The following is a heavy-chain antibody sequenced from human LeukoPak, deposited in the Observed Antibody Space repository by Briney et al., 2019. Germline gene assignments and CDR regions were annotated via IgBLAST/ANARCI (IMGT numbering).Heavy chain of an antibody. D-gene: IGHD3-16*02. Sequence: ASVKVSCKASGYTFTSHGINWVRQAPGQGLEWMGWISGYNGNTDYAQQFQGRVTMTTDRSTNTVYLELRSLRSDDTAVYYCARDRPTMITFGGVIIAAYWGQGTLVSVSS. CDR2: ISGYNGNT. CDR1: GYTFTSHG. V-gene: IGHV1-18*01. CDR3: ARDRPTMITFGGVIIAAY. J-gene: IGHJ4*02.